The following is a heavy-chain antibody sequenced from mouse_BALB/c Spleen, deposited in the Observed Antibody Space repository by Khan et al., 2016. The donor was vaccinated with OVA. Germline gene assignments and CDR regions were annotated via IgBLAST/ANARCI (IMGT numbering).Heavy chain of an antibody. CDR3: DRMARK. Sequence: VQLKQSGAELVKSGATVKLSCTASGLDIKDTYMHWLKQWLEQGLEWSGRIDPPNGNTKYDPKFQGKAPITEDTSSNTAYPEHSSLTSGDSAVYYCDRMARKWGQGTTLTVSS. CDR1: GLDIKDTY. J-gene: IGHJ2*01. V-gene: IGHV14-3*02. CDR2: IDPPNGNT.